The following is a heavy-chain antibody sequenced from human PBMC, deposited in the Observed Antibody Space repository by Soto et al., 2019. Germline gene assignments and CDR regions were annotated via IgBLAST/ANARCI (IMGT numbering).Heavy chain of an antibody. CDR3: VATTMAYYYGMDV. Sequence: PSETLSLTCAVYGGSFSDYFWSWIRRPPGKGLEWIGEINHSGTTNYNPSIKSRITISLDTSKNHFSLNLTSVNAADTAFYCSVATTMAYYYGMDVWGQGTTVTVSS. J-gene: IGHJ6*02. CDR2: INHSGTT. CDR1: GGSFSDYF. D-gene: IGHD5-12*01. V-gene: IGHV4-34*01.